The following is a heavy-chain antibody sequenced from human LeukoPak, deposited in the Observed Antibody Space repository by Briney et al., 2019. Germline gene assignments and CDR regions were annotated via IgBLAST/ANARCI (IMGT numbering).Heavy chain of an antibody. Sequence: PSETLSLTCTVSGGSISSYYWSWIRQPPGKGLEWIGYIYYSGSTNYNPSLKSRVTISVDTSKNQLSLKLSSVTAADTAVYYCARKGGRNEAPDYWGQGTLVTVSS. D-gene: IGHD3-16*01. J-gene: IGHJ4*02. V-gene: IGHV4-59*01. CDR3: ARKGGRNEAPDY. CDR1: GGSISSYY. CDR2: IYYSGST.